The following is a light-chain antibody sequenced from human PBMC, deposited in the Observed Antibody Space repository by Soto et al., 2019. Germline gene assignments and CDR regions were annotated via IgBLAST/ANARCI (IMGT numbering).Light chain of an antibody. V-gene: IGKV1-39*01. Sequence: DIQMTQSPSSLSASVGDRVTITRRASQSISSYLNWYQKKPGKDPKLLIYAASSLQSGVPSRFSGSGSGTDFTLTISSLQTEDFATYDCQQSYSTTGTFGQGTKVDIK. J-gene: IGKJ1*01. CDR2: AAS. CDR1: QSISSY. CDR3: QQSYSTTGT.